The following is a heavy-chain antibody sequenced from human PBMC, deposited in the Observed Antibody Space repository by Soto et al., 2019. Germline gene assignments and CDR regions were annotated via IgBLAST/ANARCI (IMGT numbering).Heavy chain of an antibody. CDR2: IWYDGSNK. CDR3: ARIAARRTAGLYYYYGMDV. V-gene: IGHV3-33*01. D-gene: IGHD6-6*01. Sequence: QVQLVESGGGVVQPGRSLRLSCAASGFTFSSYGMHWVRQAPGKGLEWVAVIWYDGSNKYYADSVKGRFTISRDNSKNTLYLQMNSLRAEDTAVYYCARIAARRTAGLYYYYGMDVWGQGTTVTVS. CDR1: GFTFSSYG. J-gene: IGHJ6*02.